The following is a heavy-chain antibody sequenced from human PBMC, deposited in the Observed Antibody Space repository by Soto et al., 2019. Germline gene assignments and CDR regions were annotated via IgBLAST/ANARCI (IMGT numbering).Heavy chain of an antibody. CDR1: GYIFTTYG. J-gene: IGHJ4*02. CDR3: ARGMYGDY. D-gene: IGHD2-8*01. V-gene: IGHV1-18*01. CDR2: ISAHNGNT. Sequence: QVHLVQSGAEVKKPGASVKVSCKGSGYIFTTYGITWVRQAPGQGLEWMGWISAHNGNTNYAQKLQGRVTVTRDTSTSTDYMELRNLRSDDTAVYYCARGMYGDYWGQGALVTVSS.